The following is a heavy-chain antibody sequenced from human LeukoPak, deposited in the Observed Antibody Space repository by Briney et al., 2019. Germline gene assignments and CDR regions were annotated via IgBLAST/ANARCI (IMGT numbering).Heavy chain of an antibody. CDR3: ARIAAYQDFDY. CDR2: INPNSGGT. V-gene: IGHV1-2*06. J-gene: IGHJ4*02. CDR1: GYTFTGYY. D-gene: IGHD6-25*01. Sequence: ASVNVSCKASGYTFTGYYMHWVRQAPGQGLEWMGRINPNSGGTNYVQIFQGRVTMTRDTSINTAYMELTNLRSDDTAVYYCARIAAYQDFDYWGRGTPVTVSS.